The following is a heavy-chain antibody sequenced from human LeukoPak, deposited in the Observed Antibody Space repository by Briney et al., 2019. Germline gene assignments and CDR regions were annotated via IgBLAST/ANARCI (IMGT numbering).Heavy chain of an antibody. Sequence: ASVKVSRKASGYTFTSYTIHWVRQAPGQRLEWMGWINAGNGNTKYSQEFQDRVTITRDTSASTAYMELSSVTAADTAVYYCARERDGSGSYYYYYYYMDVWGKGTTVTISS. V-gene: IGHV1-3*03. D-gene: IGHD3-10*01. CDR1: GYTFTSYT. CDR2: INAGNGNT. J-gene: IGHJ6*03. CDR3: ARERDGSGSYYYYYYYMDV.